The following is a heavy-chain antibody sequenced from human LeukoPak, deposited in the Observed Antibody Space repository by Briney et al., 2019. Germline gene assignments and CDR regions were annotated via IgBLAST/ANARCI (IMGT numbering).Heavy chain of an antibody. CDR1: GFTFGSYA. CDR2: ISGRGGST. D-gene: IGHD1-7*01. V-gene: IGHV3-23*01. Sequence: GGSLRLSCAASGFTFGSYAMSWVRQAPGKGLEWVSAISGRGGSTYYADSVKGRFTVSRDNSKNTLYLQMNSLRAEDMALYYCAKGFQLELPAFDIWGQGTMVTVSS. CDR3: AKGFQLELPAFDI. J-gene: IGHJ3*02.